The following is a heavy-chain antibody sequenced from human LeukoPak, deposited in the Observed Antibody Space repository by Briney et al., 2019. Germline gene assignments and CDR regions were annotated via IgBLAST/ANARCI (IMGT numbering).Heavy chain of an antibody. V-gene: IGHV3-53*01. Sequence: GGSLRLSCAASGFTVSSNYMSWVRQAPGKGLEWVSVIYSGGSTYYADSVKGRFTISRDNSKNTLYLQMNSLRAEDTAVYYCARDLGDSGYDSGDYWGQGTLVTVSS. CDR2: IYSGGST. J-gene: IGHJ4*02. CDR1: GFTVSSNY. D-gene: IGHD5-12*01. CDR3: ARDLGDSGYDSGDY.